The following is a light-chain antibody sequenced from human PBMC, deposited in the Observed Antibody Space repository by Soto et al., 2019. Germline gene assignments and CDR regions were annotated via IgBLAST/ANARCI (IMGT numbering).Light chain of an antibody. CDR2: ATS. V-gene: IGKV1-39*01. CDR3: HQTSNIPFT. J-gene: IGKJ4*01. Sequence: DIPMTQSPSSLSASVGDRVTITCRASQSIRTYLNWYQQKQGKAPKLLIYATSTLQSGLPSRFSGSGSGADFTLTISSLQPEDVATYYCHQTSNIPFTFGGGTKVEN. CDR1: QSIRTY.